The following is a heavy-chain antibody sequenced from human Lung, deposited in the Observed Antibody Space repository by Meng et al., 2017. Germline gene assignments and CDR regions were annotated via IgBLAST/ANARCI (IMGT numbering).Heavy chain of an antibody. CDR1: GGSFSDYY. CDR3: ARGPTTMAHDFDY. D-gene: IGHD4-11*01. CDR2: INHSGST. V-gene: IGHV4-34*01. J-gene: IGHJ4*02. Sequence: QVPLQQWGEGLLKPSGTLSLPCVVSGGSFSDYYWSWIRQPPGKGLEWIGEINHSGSTNYNPSLESRATISVDTSQNNLSLKLSSVTAADSAVYYCARGPTTMAHDFDYWGQGTLVTVSS.